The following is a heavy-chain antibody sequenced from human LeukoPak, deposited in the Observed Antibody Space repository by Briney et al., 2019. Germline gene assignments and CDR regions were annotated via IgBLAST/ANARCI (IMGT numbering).Heavy chain of an antibody. CDR1: GYTFTRYF. CDR3: ARDLNYCGGDCYPRYYYYYYMDV. Sequence: GASVKVSCKASGYTFTRYFMHWVRQAPGQGLEWMGWINPNSGGTNYAQKFQGRVTMTRDTSISTAYMELSRLRSDDTAVYYCARDLNYCGGDCYPRYYYYYYMDVWGKGTTVTVSS. V-gene: IGHV1-2*02. D-gene: IGHD2-21*02. CDR2: INPNSGGT. J-gene: IGHJ6*03.